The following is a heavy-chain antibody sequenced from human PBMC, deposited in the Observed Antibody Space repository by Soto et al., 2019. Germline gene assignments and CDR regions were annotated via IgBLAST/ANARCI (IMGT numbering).Heavy chain of an antibody. Sequence: QVQLVQSGAEVKKPGASVKVSCKASGYTFTSSGMCWVRQAPGQGLEWMGWISAHTGSSEYAQRFEGRVTMTADISTSTAYMELRSQGSDDTAVYYCAKAFFYQGSDSRGYSFDAFDFWGPGTLFTVSS. CDR2: ISAHTGSS. V-gene: IGHV1-18*01. CDR1: GYTFTSSG. J-gene: IGHJ3*01. CDR3: AKAFFYQGSDSRGYSFDAFDF. D-gene: IGHD3-22*01.